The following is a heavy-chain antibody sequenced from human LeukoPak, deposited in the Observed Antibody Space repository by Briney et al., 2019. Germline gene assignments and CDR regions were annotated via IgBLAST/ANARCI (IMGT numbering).Heavy chain of an antibody. CDR2: IYYGGST. V-gene: IGHV4-59*01. D-gene: IGHD5-18*01. J-gene: IGHJ4*02. Sequence: SETLSLTCTVSGGSISSYYWSWIRQPPGKGLEWIGYIYYGGSTNYNPSLKSRVTISVDTSKNQFSLKLSSVTAADTAVYYCARDLSGVTGYTYGRGIDYWGQGTLVTVSS. CDR1: GGSISSYY. CDR3: ARDLSGVTGYTYGRGIDY.